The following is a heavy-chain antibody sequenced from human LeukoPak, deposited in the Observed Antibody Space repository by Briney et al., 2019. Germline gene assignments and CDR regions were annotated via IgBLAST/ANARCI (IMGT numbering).Heavy chain of an antibody. J-gene: IGHJ4*02. CDR3: IHRTTVTSVDD. V-gene: IGHV2-5*01. Sequence: SGPTLVKPTQTLTLTCTFDGFSLNSGGEVHNYPPPPPGTAPEWLTFIYGNNDQRYSPSLNSRLTITKDTSKSQVVLTMTDMESVDTATYYCIHRTTVTSVDDWGQGTLVTVSS. D-gene: IGHD4-17*01. CDR2: IYGNNDQ. CDR1: GFSLNSGGEV.